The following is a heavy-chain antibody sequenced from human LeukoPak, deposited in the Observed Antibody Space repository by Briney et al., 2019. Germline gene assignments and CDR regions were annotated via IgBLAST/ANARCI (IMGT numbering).Heavy chain of an antibody. V-gene: IGHV1-18*01. J-gene: IGHJ5*02. CDR2: ISAYNGNT. D-gene: IGHD3-10*01. CDR1: GYTFTSYG. Sequence: AASVKVSCKASGYTFTSYGISWVRQAPGQGLEWMGRISAYNGNTNYAQKLQGRVTMTTDTSTSTAYMELRSLRSDDTAVYYCARTEYYYGSGSYYNPRIGYNWFDPWGQGTLVTVSS. CDR3: ARTEYYYGSGSYYNPRIGYNWFDP.